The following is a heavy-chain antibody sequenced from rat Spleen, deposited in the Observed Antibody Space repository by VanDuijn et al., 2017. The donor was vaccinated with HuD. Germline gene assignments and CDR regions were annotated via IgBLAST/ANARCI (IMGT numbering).Heavy chain of an antibody. CDR3: TRDRYGGSAYNWFAY. V-gene: IGHV5-22*01. D-gene: IGHD1-11*01. J-gene: IGHJ3*01. CDR2: ISYEGSST. Sequence: EVQLVESGGGLVQPGRSLKLPCAASGFTFSDYYMAWVRQAPKKGLEWVASISYEGSSTYYLDSVKGRFTISRDDAKSTLYLQMNSLRSEDTATYYCTRDRYGGSAYNWFAYWGQGTLVTVSS. CDR1: GFTFSDYY.